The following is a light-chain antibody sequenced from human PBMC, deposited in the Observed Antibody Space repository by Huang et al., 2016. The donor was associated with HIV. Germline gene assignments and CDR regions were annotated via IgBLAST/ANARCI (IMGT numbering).Light chain of an antibody. CDR1: QSISSSY. V-gene: IGKV3-20*01. Sequence: DMVLPQSPGPLPFSPGESATPTCRASQSISSSYLAWYLQKPGQAPRLLIYGASNRAAGVPDRFSGSGSGTDFTLTISRLEPEDFAIYYCQHYGNSLYTFGQGTKLEIK. CDR2: GAS. J-gene: IGKJ2*01. CDR3: QHYGNSLYT.